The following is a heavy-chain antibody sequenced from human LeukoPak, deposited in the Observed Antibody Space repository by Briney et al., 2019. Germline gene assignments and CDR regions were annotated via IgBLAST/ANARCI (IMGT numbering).Heavy chain of an antibody. CDR3: ARGGPYGSGVRLFDP. Sequence: TLSLTCAVSGGSISSADYYWNWVRQPPGKGLEWIGYMYNSGSTYYNPSLKSRVTISVDRSKNQFSLKLSSVTAADTAVYYCARGGPYGSGVRLFDPWGQGTLVTVSS. CDR2: MYNSGST. V-gene: IGHV4-30-2*01. CDR1: GGSISSADYY. J-gene: IGHJ5*02. D-gene: IGHD3-10*01.